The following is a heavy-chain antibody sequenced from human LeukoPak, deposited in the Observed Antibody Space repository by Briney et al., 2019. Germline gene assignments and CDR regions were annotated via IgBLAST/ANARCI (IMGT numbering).Heavy chain of an antibody. J-gene: IGHJ5*02. CDR1: GGSISSYY. CDR3: ARGKITMVRGVRGYNWFDP. Sequence: SETLSLTCTVSGGSISSYYWSWIRQPPGKGLEWIGYIYYSGSTNYNPSLKSRVTISVDTSKNQFSLKLSSVTAADTAVYYCARGKITMVRGVRGYNWFDPWGHGTLVTVSS. D-gene: IGHD3-10*01. V-gene: IGHV4-59*01. CDR2: IYYSGST.